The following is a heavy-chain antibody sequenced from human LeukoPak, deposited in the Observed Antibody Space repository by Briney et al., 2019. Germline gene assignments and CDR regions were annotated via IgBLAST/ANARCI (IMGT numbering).Heavy chain of an antibody. CDR3: AREGMNTVTGSPDKDFDH. V-gene: IGHV1-2*02. D-gene: IGHD4-11*01. J-gene: IGHJ4*02. CDR2: INSDNGDT. Sequence: ASVKVSCQASGYTFTGHYMHWLRPAPGQGLEWMGWINSDNGDTGSAQKFQGRVTITRDTSITTVYMELSRLTSDDTAVYYCAREGMNTVTGSPDKDFDHWGQGTLVTVSS. CDR1: GYTFTGHY.